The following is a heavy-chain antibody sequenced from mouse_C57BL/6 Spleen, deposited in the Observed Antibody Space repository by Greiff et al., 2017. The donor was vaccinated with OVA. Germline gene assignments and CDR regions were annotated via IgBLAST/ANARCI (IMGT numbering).Heavy chain of an antibody. V-gene: IGHV1-52*01. Sequence: QVHVKQPGAELVRPGSSVKLSCKASGYTFTSYWMHWVKQRPIQGLEWIGNIDPSDSETHYNQKFKDKATLTVDKSSSTAYMQLSSLTSEDSAVYYCARFGGYSNYFDYWGQGTTLTVSS. D-gene: IGHD2-5*01. CDR2: IDPSDSET. CDR3: ARFGGYSNYFDY. J-gene: IGHJ2*01. CDR1: GYTFTSYW.